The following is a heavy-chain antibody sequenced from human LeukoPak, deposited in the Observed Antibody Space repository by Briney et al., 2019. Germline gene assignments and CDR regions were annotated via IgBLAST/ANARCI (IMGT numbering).Heavy chain of an antibody. CDR2: VNHSGST. CDR3: AIAVAGYFDY. J-gene: IGHJ4*02. V-gene: IGHV4-34*01. CDR1: GGSFSGYY. Sequence: SETLSLTCAVYGGSFSGYYWSWIRQPPGKGLEWIGEVNHSGSTNYNPSLKSRVTISVDTSKNQFSLKLSSVTAADTAVYYCAIAVAGYFDYWGQGTLVTVSS. D-gene: IGHD6-19*01.